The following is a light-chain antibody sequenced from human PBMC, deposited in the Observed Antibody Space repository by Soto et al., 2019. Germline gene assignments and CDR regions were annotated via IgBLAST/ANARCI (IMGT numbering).Light chain of an antibody. V-gene: IGKV3-11*01. CDR1: QSANNY. Sequence: ESVLTQSPATLSLSPGERATLSCRASQSANNYIAWYQLKPGQAPRLLIYDVSNRAAGIPARFSGSMSGTDFTLTISSLEPEDFAVYYCQQGWTFGPGTKVDIK. CDR3: QQGWT. J-gene: IGKJ3*01. CDR2: DVS.